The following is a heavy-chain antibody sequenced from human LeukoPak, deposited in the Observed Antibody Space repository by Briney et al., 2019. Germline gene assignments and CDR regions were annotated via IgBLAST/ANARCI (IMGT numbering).Heavy chain of an antibody. J-gene: IGHJ5*02. D-gene: IGHD3-10*02. CDR2: INPKTGGI. CDR3: AREWGPNYVQGWFDP. CDR1: GFIFNNYG. V-gene: IGHV1-2*02. Sequence: GGSLRLSCGASGFIFNNYGMHWVRQAPGQGLEWMGWINPKTGGITYSQKFKGRVTMTRDTSLNTAHMEVTGLTFGDTAVYYCAREWGPNYVQGWFDPWGQGTLVSVSS.